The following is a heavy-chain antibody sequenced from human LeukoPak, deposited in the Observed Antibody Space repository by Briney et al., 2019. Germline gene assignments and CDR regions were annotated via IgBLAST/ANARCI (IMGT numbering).Heavy chain of an antibody. CDR1: GASISSYY. Sequence: PSETLSLTCAVSGASISSYYWSWIRQPPGKGLEWIGYIYYSGSTNYNPSLKSRVTISVDTSKNQFSLKVSSVTAADTAVYYCARDRWLGYWGQGTLVTVSS. CDR2: IYYSGST. J-gene: IGHJ4*02. V-gene: IGHV4-59*01. CDR3: ARDRWLGY. D-gene: IGHD5-18*01.